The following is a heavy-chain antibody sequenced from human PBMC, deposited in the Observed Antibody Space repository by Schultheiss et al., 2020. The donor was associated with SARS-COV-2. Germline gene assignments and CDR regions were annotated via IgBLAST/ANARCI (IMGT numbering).Heavy chain of an antibody. V-gene: IGHV4-39*07. D-gene: IGHD3-3*01. J-gene: IGHJ4*02. Sequence: SETLSLTCTVSGGSISSSNHYWGWIRQPPGKGLEWIGYIYYSGSTYYNPSLKSRVTISVDTSKNQISLNLNSVTAADTAVYYCVRNGFYSLHYWGQGILVTVSS. CDR1: GGSISSSNHY. CDR2: IYYSGST. CDR3: VRNGFYSLHY.